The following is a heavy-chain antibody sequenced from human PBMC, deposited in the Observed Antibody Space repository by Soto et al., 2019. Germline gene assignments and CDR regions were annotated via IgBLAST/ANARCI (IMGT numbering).Heavy chain of an antibody. CDR2: VYATGTT. V-gene: IGHV4-4*07. CDR3: VRDGAKTLRDWFDP. D-gene: IGHD4-17*01. J-gene: IGHJ5*02. CDR1: GGSISKFY. Sequence: SETLSLTCSVSGGSISKFYWSWIRKTAGKGLEWMGRVYATGTTDYNPSLRSRVAMSVDISKKTFSLRLTSVTAADTGVYYCVRDGAKTLRDWFDPWGQGKLVTVSS.